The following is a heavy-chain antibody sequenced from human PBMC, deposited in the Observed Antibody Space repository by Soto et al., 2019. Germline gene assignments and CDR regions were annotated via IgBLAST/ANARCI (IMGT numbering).Heavy chain of an antibody. Sequence: GESLKISCKGSGYSFTNYWIGWVGQMPGKGLEWMGIIYPGDSDTRYSPSFQGQVTISADRSISTAYLQWSSLKASDTAMYYCARRGVDTAMATHYWGQGTLVTVYS. V-gene: IGHV5-51*01. J-gene: IGHJ4*02. CDR1: GYSFTNYW. CDR2: IYPGDSDT. D-gene: IGHD5-18*01. CDR3: ARRGVDTAMATHY.